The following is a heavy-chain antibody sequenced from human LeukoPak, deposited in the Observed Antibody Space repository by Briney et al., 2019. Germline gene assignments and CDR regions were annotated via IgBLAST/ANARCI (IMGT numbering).Heavy chain of an antibody. Sequence: ASVKVSCKASGGTFISYAISWVGQAPGQGLEWMGGIIPIFGTANYAQKFQGRVTITADESTSTAYMELSSLRSEDTAVYYCARGRIVGATGYYYYYMDVWGKGTTVTVSS. CDR2: IIPIFGTA. CDR1: GGTFISYA. J-gene: IGHJ6*03. V-gene: IGHV1-69*01. D-gene: IGHD1-26*01. CDR3: ARGRIVGATGYYYYYMDV.